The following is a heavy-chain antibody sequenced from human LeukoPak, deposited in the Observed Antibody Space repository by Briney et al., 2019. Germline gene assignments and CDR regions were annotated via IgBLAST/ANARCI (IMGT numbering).Heavy chain of an antibody. CDR2: IGTSGDT. V-gene: IGHV3-13*04. CDR1: GFTFSSYD. Sequence: GSPIISCSASGFTFSSYDMHWVRQATGKGLELGSVIGTSGDTYYAGSVKGRFTISRENAKNSLYLQMNSLTVGDTAVYYCSRVGSSGWPNYFDSWGQGTLVTVSS. J-gene: IGHJ4*02. CDR3: SRVGSSGWPNYFDS. D-gene: IGHD6-19*01.